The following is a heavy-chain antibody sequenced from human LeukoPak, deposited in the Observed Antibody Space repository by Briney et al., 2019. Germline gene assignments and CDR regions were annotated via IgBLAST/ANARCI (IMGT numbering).Heavy chain of an antibody. CDR3: ARVYGSGYDFRGAFDI. V-gene: IGHV4-59*01. J-gene: IGHJ3*02. Sequence: SETLSLTCIVSGGSIKNYYWSWIRQPPGKGLEYIGYIYYSGSTNYNPSLKSRVTISVDTSKNQFSLKLSSVTAADTAVYYCARVYGSGYDFRGAFDIWGQGTMVTVSS. CDR1: GGSIKNYY. D-gene: IGHD5-12*01. CDR2: IYYSGST.